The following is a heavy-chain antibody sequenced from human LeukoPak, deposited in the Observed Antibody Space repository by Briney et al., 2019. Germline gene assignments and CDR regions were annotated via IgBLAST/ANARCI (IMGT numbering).Heavy chain of an antibody. CDR3: ASSIRYYDFWSGYYTSYYFDY. CDR1: GYSFTSYW. D-gene: IGHD3-3*01. CDR2: IYPGDSDT. J-gene: IGHJ4*02. Sequence: GESLKISCKGSGYSFTSYWIGWVRQMPGKGLEWMGIIYPGDSDTRYSPSFQGQVTISADKSISTAYLQRSSLKASDTAMYYCASSIRYYDFWSGYYTSYYFDYWGQGTLVTVSS. V-gene: IGHV5-51*01.